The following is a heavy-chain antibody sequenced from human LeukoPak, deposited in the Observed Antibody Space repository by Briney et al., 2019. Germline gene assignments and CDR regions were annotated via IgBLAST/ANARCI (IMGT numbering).Heavy chain of an antibody. CDR2: INHSGST. Sequence: SETLSLTCVVYGGSFSGYYGSWIRQPPGKGLEWIGEINHSGSTNYNPSLKSRVTISVDTSKNQFSLQLSSVTAADTAVYYCARGLDIVVVPAAALYFDYWGQGTLVTVSS. V-gene: IGHV4-34*01. CDR1: GGSFSGYY. CDR3: ARGLDIVVVPAAALYFDY. D-gene: IGHD2-2*03. J-gene: IGHJ4*02.